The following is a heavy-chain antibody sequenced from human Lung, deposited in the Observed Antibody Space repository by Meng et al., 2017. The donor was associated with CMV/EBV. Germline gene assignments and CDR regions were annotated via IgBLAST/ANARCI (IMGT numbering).Heavy chain of an antibody. V-gene: IGHV4-34*01. CDR1: GGSFSGYY. CDR2: INHSGST. Sequence: GSLRLSCAVYGGSFSGYYWSWIRQPPGKGLEWIGEINHSGSTNYNPSLKSRVTISVDTSKNQFSLKLSSVTAADTAVYYCARAWYYDFLAEKGNNWFDPWGQGTLVTVSS. D-gene: IGHD3-3*01. CDR3: ARAWYYDFLAEKGNNWFDP. J-gene: IGHJ5*02.